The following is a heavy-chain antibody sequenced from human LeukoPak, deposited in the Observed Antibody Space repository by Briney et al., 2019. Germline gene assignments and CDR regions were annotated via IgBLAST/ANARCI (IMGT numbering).Heavy chain of an antibody. CDR3: GKKGGGGGVVDY. J-gene: IGHJ4*02. V-gene: IGHV3-30*04. CDR2: ISYDGSNK. Sequence: GGSLRLSCAASGFTFSSYAMHWVRQAPGKGLEWVAVISYDGSNKYYADSVKGRFTISGDNSKNTLYLQMNSLRAEDTAVYYCGKKGGGGGVVDYWGQGTLVTVSS. CDR1: GFTFSSYA. D-gene: IGHD3-3*01.